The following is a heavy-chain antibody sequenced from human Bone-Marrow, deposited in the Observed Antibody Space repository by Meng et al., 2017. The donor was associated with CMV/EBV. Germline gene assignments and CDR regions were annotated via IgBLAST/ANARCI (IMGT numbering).Heavy chain of an antibody. CDR2: IRYDGSNK. CDR1: GFTFSSYG. D-gene: IGHD6-13*01. Sequence: GESLKISCAASGFTFSSYGMHWVRQAPGKGLEWVAFIRYDGSNKYYADSVKGRFTISSDNSKNTLYLQMNSLRAEDTAVYYCAILRPSSWQGAFDIWGQGTMVTVSS. CDR3: AILRPSSWQGAFDI. J-gene: IGHJ3*02. V-gene: IGHV3-30*02.